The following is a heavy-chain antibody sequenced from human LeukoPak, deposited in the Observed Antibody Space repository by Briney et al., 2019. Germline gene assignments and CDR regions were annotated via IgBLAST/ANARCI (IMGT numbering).Heavy chain of an antibody. CDR3: ARQRGSDYYHYYYMDV. J-gene: IGHJ6*03. Sequence: SETLSLTCTVSGGSISSTSYYWGWLRQPPGKGLEWIGTVYYSGITYDNPSLNSRVTISVDTSKNHFSLKLRSVTAADTAVYYCARQRGSDYYHYYYMDVWGKGTTVTVSS. D-gene: IGHD1-26*01. CDR1: GGSISSTSYY. CDR2: VYYSGIT. V-gene: IGHV4-39*01.